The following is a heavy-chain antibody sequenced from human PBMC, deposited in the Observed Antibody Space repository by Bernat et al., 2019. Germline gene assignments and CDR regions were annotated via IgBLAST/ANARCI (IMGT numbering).Heavy chain of an antibody. CDR3: NTDRITTFGRF. V-gene: IGHV3-15*07. CDR1: AFIFTDAW. CDR2: IKSKTDGGTT. Sequence: EVQLVESGGDLVKPGESLRLSCATSAFIFTDAWMNWVRQAPEKGLEWVGRIKSKTDGGTTEYAAPVKGRFTISRDDSKNTVYLQMNSLKIEDTAIYYCNTDRITTFGRFWGQGTLVTVSS. J-gene: IGHJ4*02. D-gene: IGHD3-3*01.